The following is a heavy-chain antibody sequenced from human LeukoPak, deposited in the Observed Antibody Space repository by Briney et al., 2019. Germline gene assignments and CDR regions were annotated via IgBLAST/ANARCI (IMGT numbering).Heavy chain of an antibody. CDR1: GFTFSTYS. D-gene: IGHD2-2*03. V-gene: IGHV3-21*01. CDR3: ARTVFGGYCSSSSCYAGGYLDY. Sequence: GGSLRLSCAASGFTFSTYSMNWVRQAPGKGLEWVSSISSGSSYIHYADSVKGRFTISRDNAKQSLYLQMNSLRAEDTAVYYCARTVFGGYCSSSSCYAGGYLDYWRQGTLVTVSS. CDR2: ISSGSSYI. J-gene: IGHJ4*02.